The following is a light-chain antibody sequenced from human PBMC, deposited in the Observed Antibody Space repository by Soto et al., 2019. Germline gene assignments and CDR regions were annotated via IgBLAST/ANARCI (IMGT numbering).Light chain of an antibody. CDR2: DVS. V-gene: IGLV2-14*01. CDR1: SSDVGGYNY. J-gene: IGLJ1*01. CDR3: SSYTSSSTLYV. Sequence: QSALTQPASVSGSPGQSITISCTGTSSDVGGYNYVSWYQQHPGKAPKLMIYDVSVRPSGVSNRFSGSKSGNTASLTISGLQVEDEADYYCSSYTSSSTLYVFGIGTKLTVL.